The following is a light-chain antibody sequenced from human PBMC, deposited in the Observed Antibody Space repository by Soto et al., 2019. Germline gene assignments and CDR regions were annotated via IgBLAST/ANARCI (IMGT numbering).Light chain of an antibody. CDR3: CSYAGDSYV. CDR2: DVS. Sequence: SVLTQPASVSGSPGQSITISCTGTSSDVGNYNLVSWYQQHLGKAPKLMIYDVSKRPSGVSNRFSGSKSGNTASLTISGLQADDEADYYCCSYAGDSYVFGTGTKVTVL. CDR1: SSDVGNYNL. J-gene: IGLJ1*01. V-gene: IGLV2-23*02.